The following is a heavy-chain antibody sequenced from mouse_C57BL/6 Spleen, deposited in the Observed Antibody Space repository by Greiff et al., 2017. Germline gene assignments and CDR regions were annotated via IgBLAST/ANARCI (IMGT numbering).Heavy chain of an antibody. CDR2: INYDGSST. CDR1: GFTFSDYY. V-gene: IGHV5-16*01. D-gene: IGHD1-1*01. J-gene: IGHJ2*01. CDR3: AREGDYGYYFDY. Sequence: EVKLMESEGGLVQPGSSMKLSCTASGFTFSDYYMAWVRQVPEKGLEWVANINYDGSSTYYLDSLKSRFIISRDNAKNILYLQMSSLKSEDTATYYCAREGDYGYYFDYWGQGTTLTVSS.